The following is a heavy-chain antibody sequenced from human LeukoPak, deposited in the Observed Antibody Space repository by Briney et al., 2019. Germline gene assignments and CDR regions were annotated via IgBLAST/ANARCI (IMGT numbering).Heavy chain of an antibody. CDR2: FGVGDDST. J-gene: IGHJ4*02. D-gene: IGHD3-10*01. V-gene: IGHV3-23*01. CDR1: GFTFSRYA. Sequence: PGGSLRLTCAVSGFTFSRYAVHWARQAPGKGLEWVSGFGVGDDSTYYADSVRGRFIVSRDKSKNTLFLQINNLRAEDTAIYYCAKRTGSGRQEFFDYWGQGTVVTVSS. CDR3: AKRTGSGRQEFFDY.